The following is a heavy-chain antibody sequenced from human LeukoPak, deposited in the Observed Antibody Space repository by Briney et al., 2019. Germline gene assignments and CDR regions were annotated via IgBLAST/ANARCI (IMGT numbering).Heavy chain of an antibody. D-gene: IGHD2-15*01. CDR1: GLTFSIYG. J-gene: IGHJ4*02. V-gene: IGHV3-30*19. CDR2: ISYDGSNK. Sequence: GGSLTLSCALSGLTFSIYGMHWVRQAPGKGLEWVGVISYDGSNKYYADSVKGRLTITRDNSKNTLYLQMNSLRAEDTAVYYCAKDLGVAPLDYWGQGTLVTVSS. CDR3: AKDLGVAPLDY.